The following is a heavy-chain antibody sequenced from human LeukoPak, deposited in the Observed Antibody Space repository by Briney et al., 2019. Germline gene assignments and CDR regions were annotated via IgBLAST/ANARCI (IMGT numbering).Heavy chain of an antibody. CDR1: GYTFTSYA. Sequence: ASVKVSCKASGYTFTSYAMNWVRQAPGQGLEWMGWINPNSGGTNYAQKFQGRVTMTRDTSISTAYMELSRLRSDDTAVYYCARDLWDSSSRGYWGQGTLVTVSS. CDR3: ARDLWDSSSRGY. V-gene: IGHV1-2*02. CDR2: INPNSGGT. D-gene: IGHD6-13*01. J-gene: IGHJ4*02.